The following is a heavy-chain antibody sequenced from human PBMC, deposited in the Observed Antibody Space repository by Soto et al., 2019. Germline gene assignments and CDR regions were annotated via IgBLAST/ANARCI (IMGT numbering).Heavy chain of an antibody. CDR3: ARGGERPGFSSGFDY. V-gene: IGHV4-59*01. Sequence: QVQLQESGPGLVKPSETLSLTCTVSGGSISSYYWSWIRQPPGKGLEWLGYIYDSGSTNYNPSLKSRVTISVDTSKNQFSLKLSSVTAADTAVYYCARGGERPGFSSGFDYWGQGTLVTVSS. CDR2: IYDSGST. J-gene: IGHJ4*02. CDR1: GGSISSYY. D-gene: IGHD6-19*01.